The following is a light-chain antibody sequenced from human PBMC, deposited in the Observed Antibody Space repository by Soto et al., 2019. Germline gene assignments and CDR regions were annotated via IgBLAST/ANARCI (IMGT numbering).Light chain of an antibody. CDR3: SSYAGSNKFLYG. CDR1: SSDAGGDHY. Sequence: LTEPPSTAGSPGQSVAISCTGTSSDAGGDHYVSWYQQHPGKAPKLMIYEVSKRPSGVPDGFSGSKSGNTASLTVSGLQAEDEADYYCSSYAGSNKFLYGFGTGTKATVL. V-gene: IGLV2-8*01. J-gene: IGLJ1*01. CDR2: EVS.